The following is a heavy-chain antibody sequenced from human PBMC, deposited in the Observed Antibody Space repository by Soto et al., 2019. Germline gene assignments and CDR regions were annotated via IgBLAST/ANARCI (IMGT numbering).Heavy chain of an antibody. Sequence: SETLSLTCTVSGVTVSSDAYYWSWIRQHPGRGLEWIGNIYHTGSTYYSPSLKSRVVISLDTSKNQFSLRLTSVTAADTAVYFCARYRFSGTRWSKFDYWGQGTLVTV. J-gene: IGHJ4*02. CDR3: ARYRFSGTRWSKFDY. D-gene: IGHD3-16*02. CDR1: GVTVSSDAYY. V-gene: IGHV4-31*03. CDR2: IYHTGST.